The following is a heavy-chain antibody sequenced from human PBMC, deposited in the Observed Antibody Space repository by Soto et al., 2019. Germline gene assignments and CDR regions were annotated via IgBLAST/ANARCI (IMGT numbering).Heavy chain of an antibody. CDR2: VYATGTS. CDR3: VRDGSKTLRDCFDP. J-gene: IGHJ5*02. CDR1: GGSMSKFY. Sequence: QVQAQESGPGLVKPSETLSLTCSVSGGSMSKFYWSWIRKTAGKGLEWMGRVYATGTSDYNPSLRSRIAMSVDISKKTFSLRLRSVTAADTGVYYCVRDGSKTLRDCFDPWGQGILVTVSS. V-gene: IGHV4-4*07. D-gene: IGHD4-17*01.